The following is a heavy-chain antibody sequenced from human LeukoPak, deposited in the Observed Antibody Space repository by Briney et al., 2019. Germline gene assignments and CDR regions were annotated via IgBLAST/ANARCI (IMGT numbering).Heavy chain of an antibody. CDR2: LSASGGST. J-gene: IGHJ4*02. CDR3: AKAVMDYYDSSGYYSGFDY. V-gene: IGHV3-23*01. Sequence: GGSLRLSCAASGFTFSNYAMSWVRQAPGKGLEWVSLLSASGGSTYYADSVKGRFTISRDNSKNTLYLQMNSLRAEDTAVYYCAKAVMDYYDSSGYYSGFDYWGQGTLVTVSS. D-gene: IGHD3-22*01. CDR1: GFTFSNYA.